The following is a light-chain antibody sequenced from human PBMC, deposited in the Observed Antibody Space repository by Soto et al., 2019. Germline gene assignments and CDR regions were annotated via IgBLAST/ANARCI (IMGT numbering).Light chain of an antibody. CDR3: CSYISHNSYV. Sequence: QSVLTQPAAVSGSPGQSITISCTGTSSDVGNYNFVSWYQEYPGKAPKLRMYDVTQRPSGVSNRFSGSKSGNTASLTISGLQAEDEAAYYCCSYISHNSYVLGNGTKVTVL. CDR1: SSDVGNYNF. V-gene: IGLV2-23*02. J-gene: IGLJ1*01. CDR2: DVT.